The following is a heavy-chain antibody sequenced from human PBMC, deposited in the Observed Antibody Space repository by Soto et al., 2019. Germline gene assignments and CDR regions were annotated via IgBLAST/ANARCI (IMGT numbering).Heavy chain of an antibody. CDR3: AGTTSHHWLYMDV. CDR2: TYYRSRWYN. J-gene: IGHJ6*03. Sequence: QVQLQESGPGLVKPSQTLSVTCAISGDSVSSNSAAWNWIRLSPSRGLEWLARTYYRSRWYNDYAVSVSSRITVNADTSKNQFSLQLTSVTPEDTAIYYCAGTTSHHWLYMDVWGRGTTVTVSS. V-gene: IGHV6-1*01. D-gene: IGHD1-1*01. CDR1: GDSVSSNSAA.